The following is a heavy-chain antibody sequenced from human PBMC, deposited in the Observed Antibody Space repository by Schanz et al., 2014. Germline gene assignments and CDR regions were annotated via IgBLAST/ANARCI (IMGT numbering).Heavy chain of an antibody. D-gene: IGHD3-9*01. Sequence: EVQLLESGGGLIQPGGSLRLSCAASGFTFSTHAMSWVRQAPGKGLEWVSLISDSGDTAYYADSVKGRFTISSDSSKNTLYLQMSSLRADDTAVYYCAKAADWPVTRFDPWGQGTLVTVSS. V-gene: IGHV3-23*01. J-gene: IGHJ5*02. CDR1: GFTFSTHA. CDR3: AKAADWPVTRFDP. CDR2: ISDSGDTA.